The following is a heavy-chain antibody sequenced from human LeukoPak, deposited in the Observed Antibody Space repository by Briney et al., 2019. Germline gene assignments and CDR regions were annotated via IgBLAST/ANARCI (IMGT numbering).Heavy chain of an antibody. Sequence: SETLSLTCIVSGGSISSSSYYWGWIRQPPGKGMEWIGTIYYSGNTYYNPSLKSRVTISVDTSKTQFSLKLSSVTAADTAVYYCARETSSGYLFKPASYFDYWGQGTLVTASS. V-gene: IGHV4-39*01. CDR1: GGSISSSSYY. J-gene: IGHJ4*02. CDR2: IYYSGNT. CDR3: ARETSSGYLFKPASYFDY. D-gene: IGHD3-22*01.